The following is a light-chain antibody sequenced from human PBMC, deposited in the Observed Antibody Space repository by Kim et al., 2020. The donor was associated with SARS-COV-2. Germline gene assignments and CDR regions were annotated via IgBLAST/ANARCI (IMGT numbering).Light chain of an antibody. CDR3: TSYASSGSWV. CDR2: DVT. CDR1: SDDVGGYNW. Sequence: GQSITISCTGTSDDVGGYNWVSWYQQPPGKAPQLIIYDVTKRPSGVSDRFSGSKFGNTASLTVSGLQGEDEAVYFCTSYASSGSWVFGGGTQLTVL. J-gene: IGLJ3*02. V-gene: IGLV2-14*03.